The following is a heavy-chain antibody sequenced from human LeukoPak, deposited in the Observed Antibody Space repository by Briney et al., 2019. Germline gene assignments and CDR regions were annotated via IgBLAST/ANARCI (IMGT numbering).Heavy chain of an antibody. V-gene: IGHV4-34*01. CDR3: AREPLFSPSYYGMDV. D-gene: IGHD3-3*02. J-gene: IGHJ6*02. CDR1: GGSFSGYY. Sequence: SETLSLTCAVYGGSFSGYYWSWIRQPPGKGLEWIGEINHSGSTNYNPSLKSRVTISVDTSKNQLSLKLSSVTAADTAVYYCAREPLFSPSYYGMDVWGQGTTVTVSS. CDR2: INHSGST.